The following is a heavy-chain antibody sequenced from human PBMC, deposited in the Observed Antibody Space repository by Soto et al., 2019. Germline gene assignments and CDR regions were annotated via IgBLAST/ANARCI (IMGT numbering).Heavy chain of an antibody. CDR2: IKSKTSGETR. CDR3: VTDDAARGFRELDY. J-gene: IGHJ4*02. V-gene: IGHV3-15*01. CDR1: GFAFSPAW. D-gene: IGHD3-10*01. Sequence: GGSLRLSCAASGFAFSPAWMTWVRQAPGKGLECVALIKSKTSGETRAYAAPVKGRFTISRDDSENTVFLQMDSLKTEDTAVYYCVTDDAARGFRELDYRGRETLGTVFS.